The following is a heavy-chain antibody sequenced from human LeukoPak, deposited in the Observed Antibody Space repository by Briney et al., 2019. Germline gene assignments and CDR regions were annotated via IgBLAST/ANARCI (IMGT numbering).Heavy chain of an antibody. D-gene: IGHD2-15*01. CDR2: IKQDGSET. J-gene: IGHJ4*02. CDR3: EADPGDY. Sequence: GGSLRLSCAASGFTFNNYDMHWVRQAPGKGLEWVANIKQDGSETYYVDSVKGRFNISRDNAKNSLYLQMNSLRGEDTAVYYCEADPGDYWGQGTLVTVSS. CDR1: GFTFNNYD. V-gene: IGHV3-7*01.